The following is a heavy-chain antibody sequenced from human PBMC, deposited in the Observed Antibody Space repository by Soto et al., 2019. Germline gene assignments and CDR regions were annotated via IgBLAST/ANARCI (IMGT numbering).Heavy chain of an antibody. V-gene: IGHV3-30*04. D-gene: IGHD6-19*01. CDR3: AKDRQWLGAFDY. J-gene: IGHJ4*02. CDR1: GFTFSSYA. CDR2: ISCSGSNK. Sequence: PGGPLRLSCAASGFTFSSYAMRWVRQAPGKGLEWVAVISCSGSNKYYADSVKGRFTISRDNSKNTLYLQMNSLRAEDTAVYYCAKDRQWLGAFDYWGQGTLVTVSS.